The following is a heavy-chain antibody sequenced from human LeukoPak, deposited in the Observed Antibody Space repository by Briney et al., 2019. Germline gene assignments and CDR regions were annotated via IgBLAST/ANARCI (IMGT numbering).Heavy chain of an antibody. V-gene: IGHV5-51*01. J-gene: IGHJ4*02. D-gene: IGHD2-2*01. CDR2: IYPGDSDT. CDR3: ASTRLDGPAATPGGFDY. CDR1: GYSFINYW. Sequence: GESLKISCKASGYSFINYWIGWVRQMPGKGLEWMGIIYPGDSDTRYSPSFQGQVTISGDKSISTAYLQWSSLKASDTAMYYCASTRLDGPAATPGGFDYWGQGTLVTVSS.